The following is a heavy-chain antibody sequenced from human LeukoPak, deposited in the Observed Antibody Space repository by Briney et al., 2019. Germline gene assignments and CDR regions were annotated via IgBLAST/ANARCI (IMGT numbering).Heavy chain of an antibody. CDR1: GFSLNSYP. CDR2: VRPGDRAR. Sequence: QPGGSLRLSCAASGFSLNSYPMNWVRQAPGKGLEWVSNVRPGDRARFYADSVRGRFTISRDDAKNSLYLQMNSLRDEDTAVYYCATDSHYAFDFWGLGTLVTVSS. D-gene: IGHD4-17*01. J-gene: IGHJ4*02. CDR3: ATDSHYAFDF. V-gene: IGHV3-48*02.